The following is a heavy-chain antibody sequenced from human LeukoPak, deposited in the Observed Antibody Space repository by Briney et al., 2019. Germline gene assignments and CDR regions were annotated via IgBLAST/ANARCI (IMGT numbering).Heavy chain of an antibody. CDR1: GYSFTSYW. Sequence: GESLKISCKGSGYSFTSYWIGWVRQMPGKGLEWMGIIYPGASDTRYSPSFQGQVTISADKSISTAYLQWSSLKASDTATYYCARREITGYSYGYAGGHWFDPWGQGTLVTVSS. CDR2: IYPGASDT. D-gene: IGHD5-18*01. CDR3: ARREITGYSYGYAGGHWFDP. V-gene: IGHV5-51*01. J-gene: IGHJ5*02.